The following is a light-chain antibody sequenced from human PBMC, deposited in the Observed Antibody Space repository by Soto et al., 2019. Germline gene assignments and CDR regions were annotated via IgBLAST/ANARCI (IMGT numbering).Light chain of an antibody. CDR3: QHYNNWPS. CDR1: QSVSSN. V-gene: IGKV3-15*01. J-gene: IGKJ4*01. CDR2: GAS. Sequence: EIVMTQSPATLSVSPGERVTLSCRASQSVSSNLAWYQQKPGQAPRLLIYGASTRATGIPARFSGSGSGTEFTLTVSSLQSDDFAFYYCQHYNNWPSFGGGTKVEIK.